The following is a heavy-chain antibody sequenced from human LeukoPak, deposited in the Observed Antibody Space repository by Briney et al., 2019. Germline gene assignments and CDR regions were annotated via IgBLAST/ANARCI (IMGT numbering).Heavy chain of an antibody. Sequence: SETLALTCTVSGASINSYYWSWIRQPPGKGLEWVACISHSGNTNYNPSLKTRVTISADTSKSQISLKLTSVTAADTATYYCARHYSTDPFDYWGQGTAATVSS. J-gene: IGHJ4*02. CDR1: GASINSYY. CDR2: ISHSGNT. D-gene: IGHD4-11*01. V-gene: IGHV4-59*08. CDR3: ARHYSTDPFDY.